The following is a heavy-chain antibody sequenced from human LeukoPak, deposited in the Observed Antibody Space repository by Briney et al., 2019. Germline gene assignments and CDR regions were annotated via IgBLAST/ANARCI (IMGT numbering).Heavy chain of an antibody. V-gene: IGHV4-4*02. J-gene: IGHJ4*02. CDR3: TTSSGWYSLNY. CDR2: ISRDGST. D-gene: IGHD1-26*01. CDR1: GDSICSALW. Sequence: SETLSLTCAVPGDSICSALWWNWVRQPPGKGLDWIGEISRDGSTKYNPSLKNRVTISKDNSKNQFSLKLNSVTAADTAVYYCTTSSGWYSLNYWGQGVLITVSS.